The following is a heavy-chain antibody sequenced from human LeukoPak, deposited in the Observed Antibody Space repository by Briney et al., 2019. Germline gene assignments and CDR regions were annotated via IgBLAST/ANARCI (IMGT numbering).Heavy chain of an antibody. CDR1: GFTFSSYW. V-gene: IGHV3-7*03. Sequence: SGGSLRLSCAASGFTFSSYWMSWVRQAPGKGLEWVANIKQDGSEKYYVDSVKGRFTISRDNAKNSLYLQMNSLGAEDTAVYYCARFRRYGYFEHWGQGTLVTVSS. CDR3: ARFRRYGYFEH. D-gene: IGHD2-2*03. CDR2: IKQDGSEK. J-gene: IGHJ4*02.